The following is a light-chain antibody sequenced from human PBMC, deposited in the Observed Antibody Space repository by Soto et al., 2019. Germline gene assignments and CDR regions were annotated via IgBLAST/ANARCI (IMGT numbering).Light chain of an antibody. Sequence: IVVTQSPLSLPVTPGEPASISCRSNQSLLHVNGYSYLDWYLQKPGQSPQLLIYLGSNRASGVPYRFSVSGSGTEFTLTVSRVEAEDVGVYYCMQSIQTPPTFVQGTKVEIK. CDR3: MQSIQTPPT. V-gene: IGKV2-28*01. J-gene: IGKJ1*01. CDR2: LGS. CDR1: QSLLHVNGYSY.